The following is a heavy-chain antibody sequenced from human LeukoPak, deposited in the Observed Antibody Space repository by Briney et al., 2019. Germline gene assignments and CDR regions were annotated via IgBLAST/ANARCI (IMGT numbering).Heavy chain of an antibody. CDR2: INSDGSST. Sequence: GGSLRLSCAASGFTFSSYWMHWVRQAPGKGLVWISRINSDGSSTSYEDSVKGRFTISRDNAKNTLYLQMNSLRAEDTAVYYCARDESSSWYWFDPWGQGTLVTVSS. D-gene: IGHD6-13*01. J-gene: IGHJ5*02. CDR3: ARDESSSWYWFDP. CDR1: GFTFSSYW. V-gene: IGHV3-74*01.